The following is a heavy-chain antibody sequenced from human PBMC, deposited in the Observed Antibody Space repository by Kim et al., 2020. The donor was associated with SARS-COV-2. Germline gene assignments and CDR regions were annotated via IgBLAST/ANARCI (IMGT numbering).Heavy chain of an antibody. J-gene: IGHJ3*02. D-gene: IGHD3-22*01. Sequence: EDSVKGRFTISRDNAKNSLYLQMNSLGAEDTAVYYCARVGIVVVRDAFDIWGQGTMVTVSS. CDR3: ARVGIVVVRDAFDI. V-gene: IGHV3-11*06.